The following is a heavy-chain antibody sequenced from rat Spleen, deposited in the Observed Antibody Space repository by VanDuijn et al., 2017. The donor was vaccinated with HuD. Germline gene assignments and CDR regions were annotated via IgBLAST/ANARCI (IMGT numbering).Heavy chain of an antibody. CDR2: IYYDSSKM. CDR1: GFTFSNYG. J-gene: IGHJ2*01. V-gene: IGHV5-54*01. CDR3: AALDYGGNDY. D-gene: IGHD1-11*01. Sequence: EVKLVESGGDSVQPGNSLTLSCVASGFTFSNYGMHWIRQAPKKGLEWIAMIYYDSSKMNYADTVKGRFTISRDNSKNTLYLEMNSLRSEDTAVYYCAALDYGGNDYWGQGVMVTVSS.